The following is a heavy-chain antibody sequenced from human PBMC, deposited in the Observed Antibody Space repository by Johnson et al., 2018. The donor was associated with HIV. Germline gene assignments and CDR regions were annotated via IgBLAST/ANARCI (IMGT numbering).Heavy chain of an antibody. V-gene: IGHV3-23*04. D-gene: IGHD3-16*01. CDR1: GFTFSYYY. J-gene: IGHJ3*02. CDR2: ISGSGGST. CDR3: ARRLGAMTLDDAFDI. Sequence: VQLVESGGGLVQPGGSLRLSCAASGFTFSYYYMSGVRQAPGKGLEWVSAISGSGGSTYYADSVKGRFTISRDNSKNTLYLQMNSLRAEDTAVYYCARRLGAMTLDDAFDIWGQGTMVTVSS.